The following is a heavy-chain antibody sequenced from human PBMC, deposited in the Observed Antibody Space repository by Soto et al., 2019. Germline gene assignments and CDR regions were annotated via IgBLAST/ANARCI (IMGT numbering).Heavy chain of an antibody. D-gene: IGHD6-19*01. CDR3: ARHVVAGTEWFDP. Sequence: ASVKVSCTASGYTFTNYGISWVRQAPGQGLEWMGWISPYNGNTNYAQKLQGRVTMTRDTSTSTAYMELMSLRSDDTAVYYCARHVVAGTEWFDPWGQGTLVTVSS. CDR1: GYTFTNYG. CDR2: ISPYNGNT. V-gene: IGHV1-18*01. J-gene: IGHJ5*02.